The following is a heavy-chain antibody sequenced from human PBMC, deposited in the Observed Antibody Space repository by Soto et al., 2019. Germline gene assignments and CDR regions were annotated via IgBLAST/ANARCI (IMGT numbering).Heavy chain of an antibody. Sequence: GGSLRLSCAASGFTFSSYAMHLVRQAPGKGLEWVAFISYDGSNKYYADSVKGRFTISRDNSKNTLYLQMNSLRAEDTAVYYCARDGLWLRFFDYWGQGTMVTVSS. D-gene: IGHD5-12*01. CDR3: ARDGLWLRFFDY. J-gene: IGHJ4*02. CDR2: ISYDGSNK. V-gene: IGHV3-30-3*01. CDR1: GFTFSSYA.